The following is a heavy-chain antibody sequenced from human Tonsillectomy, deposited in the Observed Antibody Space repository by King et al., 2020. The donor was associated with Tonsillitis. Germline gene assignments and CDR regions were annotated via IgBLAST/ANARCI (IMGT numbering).Heavy chain of an antibody. CDR1: RFTFSTYA. CDR3: AKESPYSGNYRFYYFDY. V-gene: IGHV3-23*04. CDR2: ISGRGTRT. Sequence: VQLVESGGGLVQPGGSLRLSCEASRFTFSTYAMSWVRQAPGKGPEWVSAISGRGTRTFYADSVKGRFTISRDDSKNTVSLQMSSLRAEDTAVYYCAKESPYSGNYRFYYFDYWGQGTLVTVSS. J-gene: IGHJ4*02. D-gene: IGHD1-26*01.